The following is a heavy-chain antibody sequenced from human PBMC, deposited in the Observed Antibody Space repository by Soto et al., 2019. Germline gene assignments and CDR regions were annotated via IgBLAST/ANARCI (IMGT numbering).Heavy chain of an antibody. Sequence: ASVKVSCKASGFSFIDYSILWVRQAPGQSLEWLGWINAGNGNTKYSHKFQDRVTITSDTSTTTTYMELRSLRSEDTAVFYCARSAKKTWLPDFWGQGTLVTVSS. D-gene: IGHD5-12*01. V-gene: IGHV1-3*01. CDR3: ARSAKKTWLPDF. CDR2: INAGNGNT. J-gene: IGHJ1*01. CDR1: GFSFIDYS.